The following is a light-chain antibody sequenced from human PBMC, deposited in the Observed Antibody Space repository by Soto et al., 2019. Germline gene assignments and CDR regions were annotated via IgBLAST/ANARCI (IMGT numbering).Light chain of an antibody. Sequence: QSALTQPASVSGSPGQSITISCTGTSSDVGGYNYVSWYQQHPGKAPKLMIYDVSTRPSGISNRFSGSKSGNTASLTISGLQAEDEADYYCSSYTGSSTYVFVTGTKVTV. CDR1: SSDVGGYNY. CDR2: DVS. J-gene: IGLJ1*01. CDR3: SSYTGSSTYV. V-gene: IGLV2-14*01.